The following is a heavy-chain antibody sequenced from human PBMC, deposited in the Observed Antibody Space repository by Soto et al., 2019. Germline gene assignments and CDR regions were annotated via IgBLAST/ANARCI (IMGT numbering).Heavy chain of an antibody. CDR2: IFYTGST. Sequence: QVQLQESGPGLVKPSQTLSLTCTVSGGSIHDYYWVWIRQPPGKGLEWIGSIFYTGSTDNNPSLKSRVTLSLATSKNQFSLNLSSVTAADTAVYYCARVNRGAFDHWGQGALVTVSS. V-gene: IGHV4-59*01. J-gene: IGHJ4*02. CDR1: GGSIHDYY. CDR3: ARVNRGAFDH.